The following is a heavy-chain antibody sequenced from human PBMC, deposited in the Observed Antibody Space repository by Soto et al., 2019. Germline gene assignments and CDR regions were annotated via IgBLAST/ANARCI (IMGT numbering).Heavy chain of an antibody. Sequence: PGGSLRLSCAASEFTFSNYAMSWVRQAPGRGLEWVSAISYGSETYYVDSVKGRFTISRDNAKNSLYLQMSSLRAEDTAAYYCARDSVFYDSTGDFDYWGQGTVVTVSS. V-gene: IGHV3-7*01. D-gene: IGHD3-22*01. CDR2: ISYGSET. CDR3: ARDSVFYDSTGDFDY. CDR1: EFTFSNYA. J-gene: IGHJ4*02.